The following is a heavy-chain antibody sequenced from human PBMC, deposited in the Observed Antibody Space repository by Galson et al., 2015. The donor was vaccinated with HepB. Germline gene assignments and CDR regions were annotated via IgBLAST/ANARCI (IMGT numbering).Heavy chain of an antibody. Sequence: SVKVSCKASGYSFTQYGITWVRQAPGQGLEWMGWISGYNGNTNYAQNLQSRVTMTTDTSPTTVYMELRSLRSDDTAVYYCARARSDTSAPDHWGQGTLVTVSS. CDR3: ARARSDTSAPDH. V-gene: IGHV1-18*01. J-gene: IGHJ5*02. CDR2: ISGYNGNT. CDR1: GYSFTQYG.